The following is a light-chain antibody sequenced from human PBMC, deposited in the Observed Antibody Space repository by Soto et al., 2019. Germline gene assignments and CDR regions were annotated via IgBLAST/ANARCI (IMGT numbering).Light chain of an antibody. CDR2: DAS. CDR3: QQFSNYLYT. J-gene: IGKJ2*01. V-gene: IGKV1-5*01. Sequence: DIQMTQSPPTLSPSVGNRSTITSRASQSFIGGLAWYQQKPGKAPELLIYDASSLKSGVPSRFSGSGSGTVFSLTISSLQPDDSATYYCQQFSNYLYTFGQGTKLEIK. CDR1: QSFIGG.